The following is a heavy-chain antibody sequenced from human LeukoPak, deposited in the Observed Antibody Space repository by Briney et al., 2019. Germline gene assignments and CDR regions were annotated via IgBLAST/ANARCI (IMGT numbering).Heavy chain of an antibody. CDR1: GDTLTSYY. CDR2: INPTGGST. V-gene: IGHV1-46*01. Sequence: ASLKVPCKTSGDTLTSYYMHGVGQAPGQGLEWRGRINPTGGSTSYAQKFQGRVPMTRDTSPSPVYMELSSLRSEDTAVYYCARDPGYYDSSGYYVPYDFDYWGQGTLVTVSS. D-gene: IGHD3-22*01. J-gene: IGHJ4*02. CDR3: ARDPGYYDSSGYYVPYDFDY.